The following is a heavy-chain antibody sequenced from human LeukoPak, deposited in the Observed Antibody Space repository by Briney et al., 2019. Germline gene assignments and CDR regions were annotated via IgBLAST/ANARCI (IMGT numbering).Heavy chain of an antibody. CDR3: ATSAGTVFLPRFYFKD. CDR1: GGSISSSGYY. J-gene: IGHJ4*02. V-gene: IGHV4-39*01. CDR2: VDYSGNT. Sequence: SESLSLTCTVSGGSISSSGYYWGWIRQSPGKRLEWIGMVDYSGNTYYNPSLESRVTTSVDMSKNQFSLKLSSVTAADTAVYYCATSAGTVFLPRFYFKDWGQGTLVTVSS. D-gene: IGHD1-1*01.